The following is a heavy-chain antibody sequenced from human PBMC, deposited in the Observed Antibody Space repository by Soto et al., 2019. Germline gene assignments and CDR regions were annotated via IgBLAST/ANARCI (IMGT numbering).Heavy chain of an antibody. Sequence: SVKVSCKASGGAFSSYAISWVRQAPGQGLEWMGGIIPIFGTANYAQKFQGRVTITADESTSTAYMELSSLRSEDTAVYYCARADTAMVSLRYYFDYWGQGTLVTVSS. CDR3: ARADTAMVSLRYYFDY. D-gene: IGHD5-18*01. CDR2: IIPIFGTA. V-gene: IGHV1-69*13. J-gene: IGHJ4*02. CDR1: GGAFSSYA.